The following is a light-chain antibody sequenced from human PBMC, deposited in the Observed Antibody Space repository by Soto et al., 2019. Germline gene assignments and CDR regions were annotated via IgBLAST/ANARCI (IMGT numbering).Light chain of an antibody. J-gene: IGKJ3*01. Sequence: EVVLTQSPGTLSLSPGERDTLSCRASESISSSYLAWYQHKPGQPPRLLIYGASTRASGIPDRFSGGGSGTDFTLTISRLEPEDFAVYYCQRYGRSPPGFTFGPGTKVDIK. CDR3: QRYGRSPPGFT. CDR1: ESISSSY. V-gene: IGKV3-20*01. CDR2: GAS.